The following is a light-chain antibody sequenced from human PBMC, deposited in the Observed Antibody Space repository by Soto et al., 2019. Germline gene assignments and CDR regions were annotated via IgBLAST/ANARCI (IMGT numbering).Light chain of an antibody. J-gene: IGKJ1*01. CDR2: DAS. CDR1: QSISTR. V-gene: IGKV1-5*01. CDR3: QQYNNWPLQT. Sequence: DIQMTQSPSTVSASVGDTVTITCRASQSISTRLAWYQQKAGKAPRVLIYDASRLESGVPSGFSGSGSGTEFTLTISSLQSEDFAVYYCQQYNNWPLQTFGQGTKVDI.